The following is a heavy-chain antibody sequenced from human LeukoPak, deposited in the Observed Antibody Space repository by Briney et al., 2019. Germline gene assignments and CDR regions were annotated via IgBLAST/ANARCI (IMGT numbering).Heavy chain of an antibody. Sequence: SETLSLTCTVSGGSISSSSYYWGWIRQPPGKWLEWIGSIYYSGSTYYNPSLKSRVTISVDTSKNQFSLKLSSVTAADTAVYYCARRKEMATIVWFDPWGQGTLVTVSS. CDR1: GGSISSSSYY. J-gene: IGHJ5*02. V-gene: IGHV4-39*01. D-gene: IGHD5-24*01. CDR2: IYYSGST. CDR3: ARRKEMATIVWFDP.